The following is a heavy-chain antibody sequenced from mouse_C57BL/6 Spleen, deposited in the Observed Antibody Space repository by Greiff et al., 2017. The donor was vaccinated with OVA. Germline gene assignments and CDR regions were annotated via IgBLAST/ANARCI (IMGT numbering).Heavy chain of an antibody. CDR1: GFTFSDYY. CDR2: INYDGSST. V-gene: IGHV5-16*01. J-gene: IGHJ4*01. Sequence: EVQLVESEGGLVQPGSSMKLSCTASGFTFSDYYMAWVRQVPEKGLEWVANINYDGSSTYYLDSLKSRFIISRDNAKNILYLQMSSLKSEDTATYYCARGGLSPYAMDYWGQGTSVTVSS. D-gene: IGHD2-4*01. CDR3: ARGGLSPYAMDY.